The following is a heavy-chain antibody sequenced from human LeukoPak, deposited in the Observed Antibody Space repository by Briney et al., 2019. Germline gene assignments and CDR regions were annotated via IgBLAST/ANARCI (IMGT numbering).Heavy chain of an antibody. CDR2: ISSSSSTI. CDR3: ARGAYYYED. CDR1: GFTFSSHS. D-gene: IGHD3-22*01. V-gene: IGHV3-48*01. J-gene: IGHJ4*02. Sequence: GSLRLSCAASGFTFSSHSMNWVRQAPGKGLEWVSYISSSSSTIYYADSVKGRFTISRDNAKNSLYLQLNSLRAEDTAVYYCARGAYYYEDWGQGTLVTVSS.